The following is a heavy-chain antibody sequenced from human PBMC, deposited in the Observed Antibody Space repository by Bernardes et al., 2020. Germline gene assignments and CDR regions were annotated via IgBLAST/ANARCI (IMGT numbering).Heavy chain of an antibody. CDR1: SYG. CDR3: AKGAWYCSGSSCPRILGYSYYYMDV. CDR2: NTDTGGGT. D-gene: IGHD2-15*01. V-gene: IGHV3-23*01. Sequence: GGSLRLSCAASSYGMHWDRQAPGKGLEWVSFNTDTGGGTLYADSVKGRFTVSRDISRNTVYLQMSSLRVEDTAVYYCAKGAWYCSGSSCPRILGYSYYYMDVWGKGTTVTVSS. J-gene: IGHJ6*03.